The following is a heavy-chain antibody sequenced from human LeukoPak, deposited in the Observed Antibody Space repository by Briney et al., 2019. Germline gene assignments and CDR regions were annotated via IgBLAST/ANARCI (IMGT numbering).Heavy chain of an antibody. Sequence: GGSLRLSCAASGFTFSSYSMNWVRQAPGKGLEWVSSISSSSSYIYYADSVKGRVTVSRDNAKNSLYLQMNSLRAEDTAVYYCARWRYSYGYKDYWGQGTQVTVSS. CDR1: GFTFSSYS. J-gene: IGHJ4*02. CDR3: ARWRYSYGYKDY. V-gene: IGHV3-21*04. D-gene: IGHD5-18*01. CDR2: ISSSSSYI.